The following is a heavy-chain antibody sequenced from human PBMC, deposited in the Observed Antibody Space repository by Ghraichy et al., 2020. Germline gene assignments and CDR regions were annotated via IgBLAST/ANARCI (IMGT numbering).Heavy chain of an antibody. V-gene: IGHV3-21*01. CDR3: ARGSRGVRGIFDY. Sequence: GGSLRLSCAASGFTFSSYSMNWVRQAPGKGLEWVSSISSSSSYIYYADSVKGRFTISRDNAKNSLYLQMNSLRAEDTAVYYCARGSRGVRGIFDYWGQGTLVTVSS. CDR2: ISSSSSYI. CDR1: GFTFSSYS. J-gene: IGHJ4*02. D-gene: IGHD3-10*01.